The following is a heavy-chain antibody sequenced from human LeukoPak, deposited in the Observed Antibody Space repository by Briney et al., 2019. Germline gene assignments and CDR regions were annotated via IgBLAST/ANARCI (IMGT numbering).Heavy chain of an antibody. CDR1: GFIFRNYG. CDR3: AKWGDYDILTGYYVSDF. D-gene: IGHD3-9*01. J-gene: IGHJ4*02. V-gene: IGHV3-23*01. CDR2: ITGSGDTT. Sequence: GGSLRLSCAASGFIFRNYGMSWVRQAPGKGLEWVSAITGSGDTTYYADSVKGRFTISRDNSKNTLYVEMNTLRAEDTAVYYCAKWGDYDILTGYYVSDFWGQGTLVTVPS.